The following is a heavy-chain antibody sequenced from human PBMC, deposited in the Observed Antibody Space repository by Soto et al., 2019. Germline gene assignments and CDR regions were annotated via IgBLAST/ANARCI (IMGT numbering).Heavy chain of an antibody. V-gene: IGHV4-31*03. CDR1: GGSISSGGYY. Sequence: SETLSLTCTVSGGSISSGGYYWSWIRQHPGKGLEWIGYIYYSGSTYYNPSLKSRVTISVDKSKNQFSLKLSSVTAADTAVYYCASKEYYDILTGYYRGYYYYGMDVWGQGTTVTVSS. CDR3: ASKEYYDILTGYYRGYYYYGMDV. CDR2: IYYSGST. D-gene: IGHD3-9*01. J-gene: IGHJ6*02.